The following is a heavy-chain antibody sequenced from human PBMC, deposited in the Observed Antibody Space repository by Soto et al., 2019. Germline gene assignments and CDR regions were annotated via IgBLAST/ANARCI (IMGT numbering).Heavy chain of an antibody. CDR2: INAGNGNT. CDR3: ARCGYPAGYYDMDV. Sequence: AASVKVSCKASGYTFTSYAMHWVRQAPGQRLEWMGWINAGNGNTKYSQKFQGRVTITRDTSASTAYMELSSLRSEDTAVYYCARCGYPAGYYDMDVWGQGTTVTVSS. V-gene: IGHV1-3*01. J-gene: IGHJ6*02. CDR1: GYTFTSYA. D-gene: IGHD5-12*01.